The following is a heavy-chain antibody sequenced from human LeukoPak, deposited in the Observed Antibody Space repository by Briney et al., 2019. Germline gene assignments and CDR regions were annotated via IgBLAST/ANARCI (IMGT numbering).Heavy chain of an antibody. CDR2: ITKSGDST. J-gene: IGHJ4*01. CDR3: AKGQGYSTSGWYFDY. CDR1: GFSFNTYG. D-gene: IGHD2-2*01. V-gene: IGHV3-23*01. Sequence: GGSLRLSCAASGFSFNTYGMNWVRQAPGKGLEWVSSITKSGDSTYYADTVRGRFTISRDNSKNTLYLQMNSLRAEDTAVYHCAKGQGYSTSGWYFDYWGHGTLVTVSS.